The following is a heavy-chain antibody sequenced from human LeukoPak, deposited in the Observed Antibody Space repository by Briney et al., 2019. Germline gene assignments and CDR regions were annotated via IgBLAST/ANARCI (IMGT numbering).Heavy chain of an antibody. D-gene: IGHD3-10*01. J-gene: IGHJ6*03. CDR3: ARSSGRVPYYYYMDV. Sequence: SETLSLTCTVSGGSISSGSYYWSWIRQPAGKGLEWIGRIYTSGSTNYNPSLKSRVTISVDTSKNQFSLKLSSVTAADTAVYYCARSSGRVPYYYYMDVWGKGTTVTVSS. V-gene: IGHV4-61*02. CDR1: GGSISSGSYY. CDR2: IYTSGST.